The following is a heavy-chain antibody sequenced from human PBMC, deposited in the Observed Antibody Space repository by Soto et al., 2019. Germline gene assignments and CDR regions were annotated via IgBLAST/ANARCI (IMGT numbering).Heavy chain of an antibody. Sequence: SVKVSCKASGGTFSSYAISWVRQAPGQGLEWMGGIIPIFGTANYAQKFQGRVTITADESTSTAYMELSSLRSEDTAVYYCARAAYSSSSHYYYYGMDVWRQGTTVTVSS. CDR3: ARAAYSSSSHYYYYGMDV. D-gene: IGHD6-6*01. CDR1: GGTFSSYA. CDR2: IIPIFGTA. V-gene: IGHV1-69*13. J-gene: IGHJ6*02.